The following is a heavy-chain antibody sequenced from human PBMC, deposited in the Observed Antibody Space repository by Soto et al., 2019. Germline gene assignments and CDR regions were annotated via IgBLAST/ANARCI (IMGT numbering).Heavy chain of an antibody. Sequence: DVQLLESGGGVVQSGGSLRLSCSASGFAFSDYSMHWVRQAPGKGPEWVSAISGGGGNTYYAGSVNGRFTISRDNSRNTLYLQMHGMRDDDTALYYCAKEAYGSGVTLSSWSQGTRATVST. D-gene: IGHD3-16*01. CDR2: ISGGGGNT. CDR3: AKEAYGSGVTLSS. J-gene: IGHJ4*02. V-gene: IGHV3-23*01. CDR1: GFAFSDYS.